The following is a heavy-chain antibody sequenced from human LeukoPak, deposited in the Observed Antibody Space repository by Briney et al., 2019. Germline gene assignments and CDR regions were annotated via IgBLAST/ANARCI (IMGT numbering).Heavy chain of an antibody. Sequence: PGGSLRLSCAASGFTFSSYAMTWVRQAPGKGLEWVSSISSSSSYIYYADSVKGRFTISRDNAKNSLYLQMNSLRAEDTAVYYCARDQSLEPPDYWGQGTLVTVSS. CDR3: ARDQSLEPPDY. CDR2: ISSSSSYI. V-gene: IGHV3-21*01. J-gene: IGHJ4*02. D-gene: IGHD1-1*01. CDR1: GFTFSSYA.